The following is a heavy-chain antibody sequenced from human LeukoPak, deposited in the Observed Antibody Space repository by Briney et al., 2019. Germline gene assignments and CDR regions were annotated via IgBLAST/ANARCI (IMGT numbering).Heavy chain of an antibody. J-gene: IGHJ4*02. CDR2: FDPEDGET. Sequence: ASVKVSCKVSGYTLTELSMHWVRQAPGKGLEWMGGFDPEDGETIYAQKFQGRVTITRDMSTSTAYMELSSLRSEDTAVYYCAADIRGPDIAARLSPGYWGQGTLVTVSS. CDR3: AADIRGPDIAARLSPGY. CDR1: GYTLTELS. D-gene: IGHD6-6*01. V-gene: IGHV1-24*01.